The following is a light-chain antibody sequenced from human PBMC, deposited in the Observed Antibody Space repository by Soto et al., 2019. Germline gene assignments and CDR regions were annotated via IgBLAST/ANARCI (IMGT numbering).Light chain of an antibody. J-gene: IGLJ1*01. Sequence: QSALTQPASVSGSTGRSITISCSGTGSDVGAYNYVSWYQQHPAKAPKLMIFDVSNRPSGVSDRFSGSKSGTTASLTISGLQAEDEADYYCYSYTSSSTYVLGSGTKLTVL. CDR2: DVS. CDR1: GSDVGAYNY. V-gene: IGLV2-14*01. CDR3: YSYTSSSTYV.